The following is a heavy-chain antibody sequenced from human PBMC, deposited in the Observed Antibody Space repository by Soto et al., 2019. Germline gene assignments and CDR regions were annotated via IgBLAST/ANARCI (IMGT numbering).Heavy chain of an antibody. J-gene: IGHJ6*02. CDR2: TYYRSRWYN. D-gene: IGHD3-3*01. V-gene: IGHV6-1*01. CDR3: AREYYDFWSGYYTDYGMDV. CDR1: GDSVSSNSAA. Sequence: PSQTLSLTCAISGDSVSSNSAAWNWIRLSPSRGLEWLARTYYRSRWYNDYAVSVRSRITVNPDTSKNQFSLQLTSVTPEDTAVYYCAREYYDFWSGYYTDYGMDVWGQGTTVTVSS.